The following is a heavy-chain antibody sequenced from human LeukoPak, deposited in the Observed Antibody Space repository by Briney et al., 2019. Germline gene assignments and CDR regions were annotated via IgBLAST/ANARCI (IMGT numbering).Heavy chain of an antibody. CDR1: GFTFSSYW. J-gene: IGHJ6*02. CDR3: ARGGGLDV. D-gene: IGHD3-16*01. Sequence: PGGSLRLSCTASGFTFSSYWVHWVRQVPGKGLEWVASINHNGNVNYYVDSVKGRFTISRDNAKNSLYLQMSNLRAEDTAVYFCARGGGLDVWGQGATVTVSS. CDR2: INHNGNVN. V-gene: IGHV3-7*03.